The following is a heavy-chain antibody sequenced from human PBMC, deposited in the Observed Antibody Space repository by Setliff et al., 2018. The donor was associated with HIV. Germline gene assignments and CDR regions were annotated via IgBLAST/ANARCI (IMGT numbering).Heavy chain of an antibody. J-gene: IGHJ4*02. CDR2: INPRSGGT. Sequence: ASVKVSCKASGYTFTSYYMHWVRQAPGQGLEWMGWINPRSGGTKYVQKFQGRVTMTRDTSIKTAYMEMSRLRSDDTAVYYCARVPSRYCSSTTCPFFFDQWGQGTLVTVSS. V-gene: IGHV1-2*02. CDR3: ARVPSRYCSSTTCPFFFDQ. CDR1: GYTFTSYY. D-gene: IGHD2-2*01.